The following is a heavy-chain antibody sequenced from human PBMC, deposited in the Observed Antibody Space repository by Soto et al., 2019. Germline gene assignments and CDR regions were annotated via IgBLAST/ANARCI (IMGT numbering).Heavy chain of an antibody. V-gene: IGHV3-33*01. D-gene: IGHD1-26*01. CDR2: IWYDGSNK. CDR3: AIGPKRASLVEREPFDY. J-gene: IGHJ4*02. Sequence: PGGSLRLSCAASGFTFSSYGMHWVRQAPGKGLEWVAVIWYDGSNKYYADSVKGRFTISRDNSKNTLYLQMNSLRAEDTAVYYCAIGPKRASLVEREPFDYWGQGTQVTVSS. CDR1: GFTFSSYG.